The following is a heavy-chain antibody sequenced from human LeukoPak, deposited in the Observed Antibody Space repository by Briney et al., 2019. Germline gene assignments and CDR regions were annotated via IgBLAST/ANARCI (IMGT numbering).Heavy chain of an antibody. D-gene: IGHD6-19*01. CDR2: IYDTGTPT. Sequence: SETLSLTCTVSGGSISGFVWSWIRQPPGEGLDYIGFIYDTGTPTNYNPLLKSRVTLSVDTSKNQFSLNLNSATAADTAVYYCARLTKGEQWLAYYFDYWGQGALVTVSS. J-gene: IGHJ4*02. CDR1: GGSISGFV. CDR3: ARLTKGEQWLAYYFDY. V-gene: IGHV4-59*08.